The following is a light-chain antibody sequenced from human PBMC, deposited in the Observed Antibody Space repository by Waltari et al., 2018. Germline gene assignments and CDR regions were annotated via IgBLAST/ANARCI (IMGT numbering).Light chain of an antibody. CDR2: GAS. CDR1: QSFSSNF. J-gene: IGKJ5*01. Sequence: EIVLTQSPGTLSLSPGERATLSCRASQSFSSNFLAWYQQKPGQAPRLLIYGASTRATGIPDRFSGGGSGTDFTLTITRLEPEDFAVYYCQQYGYSLITFGQGTRLEIK. V-gene: IGKV3-20*01. CDR3: QQYGYSLIT.